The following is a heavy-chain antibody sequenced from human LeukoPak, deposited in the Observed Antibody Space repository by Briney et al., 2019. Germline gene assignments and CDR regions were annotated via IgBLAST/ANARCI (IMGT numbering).Heavy chain of an antibody. CDR1: GDSVSSNNAA. CDR3: ARALDEGDAFDI. CDR2: TYSRSKWYK. J-gene: IGHJ3*02. V-gene: IGHV6-1*01. Sequence: SQTLSLTCAISGDSVSSNNAAWSWIRQSPARGLEWLGRTYSRSKWYKDYAVSVKGRIIINPDTSENQFSLQLNSVTPEDTAVYYCARALDEGDAFDIWGQGTIVTVSS.